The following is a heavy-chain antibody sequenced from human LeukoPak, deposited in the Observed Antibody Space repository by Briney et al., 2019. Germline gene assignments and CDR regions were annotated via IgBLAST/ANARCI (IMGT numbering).Heavy chain of an antibody. Sequence: PSETLSLTCTVSGGSISSGGYYWSWIRQHPGKGLEWIGYIYYSGSTYYNPSLKSRVTISVDTSKNQFSLKLSSVTAADTAVYYCARGVGGPTIFYRTYMDVWGKGTTVTVSS. D-gene: IGHD3-9*01. CDR1: GGSISSGGYY. V-gene: IGHV4-31*03. CDR3: ARGVGGPTIFYRTYMDV. CDR2: IYYSGST. J-gene: IGHJ6*03.